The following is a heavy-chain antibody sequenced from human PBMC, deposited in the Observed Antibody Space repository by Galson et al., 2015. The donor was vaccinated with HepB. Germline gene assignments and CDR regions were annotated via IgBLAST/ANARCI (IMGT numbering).Heavy chain of an antibody. CDR2: INPSGGST. CDR3: ARAVLRYFDWSTAEGWFDP. J-gene: IGHJ5*02. D-gene: IGHD3-9*01. CDR1: GYTFTSYY. V-gene: IGHV1-46*01. Sequence: SVKVSCKASGYTFTSYYMHWVRQAPGQGLEWMGIINPSGGSTSYAQKFQGRVTMTRDTSTSTVYMELSSLRSEDTAVYYCARAVLRYFDWSTAEGWFDPWGQGTLVTVSS.